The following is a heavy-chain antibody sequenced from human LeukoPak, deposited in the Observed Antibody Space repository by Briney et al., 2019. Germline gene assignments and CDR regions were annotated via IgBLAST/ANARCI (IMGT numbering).Heavy chain of an antibody. CDR2: IYSGGST. J-gene: IGHJ6*02. CDR3: ASPRLRYYYDSSEPTYGMDV. D-gene: IGHD3-22*01. V-gene: IGHV3-66*01. Sequence: GGSLRLSCAASGFTVSSNYMSWVRQAPGKGLEWVSVIYSGGSTYYADSVKGRFTISRDNSKNTLYLQMNSLRAEDTAVYYCASPRLRYYYDSSEPTYGMDVWGQGTTVTVSS. CDR1: GFTVSSNY.